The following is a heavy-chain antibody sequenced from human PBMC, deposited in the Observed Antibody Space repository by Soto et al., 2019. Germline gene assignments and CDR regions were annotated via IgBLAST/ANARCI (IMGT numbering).Heavy chain of an antibody. J-gene: IGHJ4*02. CDR1: GFTFSSYW. CDR2: INSDGSST. V-gene: IGHV3-74*01. D-gene: IGHD3-3*01. Sequence: EVQLVESGGGLVQPGGSLRLSCAASGFTFSSYWMHWVRQAPGKGLVWVSRINSDGSSTSYADSVKGRFTISRDNAKNTLYLQMNRLGAEETAVYYCARGSPYYDFWSGYYTGGNFDYWGQGTLVTVSS. CDR3: ARGSPYYDFWSGYYTGGNFDY.